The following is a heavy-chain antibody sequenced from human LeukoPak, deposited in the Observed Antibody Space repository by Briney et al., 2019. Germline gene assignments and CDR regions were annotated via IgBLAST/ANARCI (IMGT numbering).Heavy chain of an antibody. CDR2: ISGNNDNP. CDR1: GYTFSNFG. D-gene: IGHD1-26*01. J-gene: IGHJ4*02. Sequence: GASVKVSCKASGYTFSNFGISWVRQAPGQGLEWMGWISGNNDNPNYGQKFQGRFTVTTDSSTSTAYMELRNLRSDDTAVYYCARDGTSTDDYWGQGTLATVSS. CDR3: ARDGTSTDDY. V-gene: IGHV1-18*01.